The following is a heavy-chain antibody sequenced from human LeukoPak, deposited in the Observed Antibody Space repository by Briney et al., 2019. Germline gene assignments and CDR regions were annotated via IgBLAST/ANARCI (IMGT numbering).Heavy chain of an antibody. D-gene: IGHD3-10*01. CDR1: GGTFSSYA. Sequence: ASVKVSCKASGGTFSSYAISWVRQAPGQGLEWMGGIIPIFGTANYAQKFQGRVTITTDESTSTAYMELSSLRSEDTAVYYCAREVTMDRGVIHSHAFDIWGQGTMVTVSS. CDR2: IIPIFGTA. J-gene: IGHJ3*02. V-gene: IGHV1-69*05. CDR3: AREVTMDRGVIHSHAFDI.